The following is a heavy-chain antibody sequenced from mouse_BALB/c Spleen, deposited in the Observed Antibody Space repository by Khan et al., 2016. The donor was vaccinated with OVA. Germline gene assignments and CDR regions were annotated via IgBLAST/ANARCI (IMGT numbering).Heavy chain of an antibody. J-gene: IGHJ1*03. V-gene: IGHV9-1*02. CDR2: INTYTGKP. D-gene: IGHD1-1*01. Sequence: QIQLVQSGPELEKPGETVKISCKASGYTFTNYRMNWMKQAPEKGLKWMGRINTYTGKPTYGADFKGRFAFSLETSASTAYLQINNLKNEDMATNFCARESSYWYFDVWGTGTTVTVSS. CDR1: GYTFTNYR. CDR3: ARESSYWYFDV.